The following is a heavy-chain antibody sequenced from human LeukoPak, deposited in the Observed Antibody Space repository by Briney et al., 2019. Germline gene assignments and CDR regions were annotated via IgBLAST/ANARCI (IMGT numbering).Heavy chain of an antibody. CDR3: ARVRYYGSGNDY. J-gene: IGHJ4*02. D-gene: IGHD3-10*01. CDR1: GGSFSGYY. CDR2: INHSGST. V-gene: IGHV4-34*01. Sequence: SETLSLTCAVYGGSFSGYYWSWIRQPPGKGLGWIGEINHSGSTNYNPSLKSRVTISVDTSKNQLSLKLSSVTAADTAVYYCARVRYYGSGNDYWGQGTLVTVSS.